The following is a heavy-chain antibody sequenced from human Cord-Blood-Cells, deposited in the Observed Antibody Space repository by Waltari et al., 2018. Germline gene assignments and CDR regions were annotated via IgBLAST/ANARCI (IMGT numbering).Heavy chain of an antibody. CDR1: GYTFTGYY. Sequence: QVQLVQSGAEVKKPGASVKVSCKASGYTFTGYYMHWVRQAPGQGLEWMGWINPNSGGTNYAQKFQGRVTMTRDTSISTAYMELSRLGSDDTAVYYCARDPGGSGSYSFYWYFDLWGRGTLVTVSS. CDR3: ARDPGGSGSYSFYWYFDL. D-gene: IGHD3-10*01. J-gene: IGHJ2*01. CDR2: INPNSGGT. V-gene: IGHV1-2*02.